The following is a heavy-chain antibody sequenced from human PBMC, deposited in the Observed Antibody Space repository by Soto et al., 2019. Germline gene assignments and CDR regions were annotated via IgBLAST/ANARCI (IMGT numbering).Heavy chain of an antibody. CDR3: ARRTSGWDLDY. J-gene: IGHJ4*02. CDR1: GFTFSSYA. V-gene: IGHV3-23*01. D-gene: IGHD6-19*01. CDR2: ISGSGDST. Sequence: EVQLLESGGGLVQPGGSLRLSCAASGFTFSSYAMSWVRQAPGKGLEWVSVISGSGDSTYYADSVKGRFTISRDNSKNTLYLQMTSLRAEDTAVYYCARRTSGWDLDYWGQGTLVTVSS.